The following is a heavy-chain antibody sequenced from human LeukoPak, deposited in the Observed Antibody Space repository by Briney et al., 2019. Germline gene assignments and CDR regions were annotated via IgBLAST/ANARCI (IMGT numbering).Heavy chain of an antibody. D-gene: IGHD6-19*01. CDR2: ISAHNGHT. Sequence: ASVKVSCKASGYTFTSYDINWVRQATGQGLEWMGWISAHNGHTNYAQKLQGRVTMTRDTSTSTAYMELSSLRSDDTAVYYCARDHSSPGGLGWWGQGTLVTVSS. CDR3: ARDHSSPGGLGW. CDR1: GYTFTSYD. V-gene: IGHV1-18*01. J-gene: IGHJ4*02.